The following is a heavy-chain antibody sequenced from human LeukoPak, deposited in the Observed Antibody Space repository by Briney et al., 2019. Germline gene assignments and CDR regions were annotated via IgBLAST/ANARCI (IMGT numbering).Heavy chain of an antibody. D-gene: IGHD4-17*01. Sequence: SETLSLTCTVSGGPISSYYWSWIRQPAGKGLEWIGRIYTSGSSNYNPSLKSRVTMSVDTSKNQFSLKLSSVTAADTAVYYCARTIYPDGTTVTTSNYYYGMDVWGQGTTVTVSS. CDR3: ARTIYPDGTTVTTSNYYYGMDV. V-gene: IGHV4-4*07. J-gene: IGHJ6*02. CDR1: GGPISSYY. CDR2: IYTSGSS.